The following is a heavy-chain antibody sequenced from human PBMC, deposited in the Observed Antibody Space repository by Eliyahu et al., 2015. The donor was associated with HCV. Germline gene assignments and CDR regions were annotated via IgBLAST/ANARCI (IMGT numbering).Heavy chain of an antibody. D-gene: IGHD1-26*01. Sequence: EVQLVESGGGLVKPGGSLXLSCAXSGFTFSSYSMXXVPPGPGKGLEWVSXISSSSSYIYYADSVKGRFTISRDNAKNSLYLQMNSLRAEDTAVYYCARDPLPHGGYWGQGTLVTVSS. V-gene: IGHV3-21*01. J-gene: IGHJ4*02. CDR2: ISSSSSYI. CDR3: ARDPLPHGGY. CDR1: GFTFSSYS.